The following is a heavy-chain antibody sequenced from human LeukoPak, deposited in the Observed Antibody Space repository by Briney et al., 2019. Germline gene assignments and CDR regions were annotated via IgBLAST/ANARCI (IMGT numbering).Heavy chain of an antibody. V-gene: IGHV1-18*01. D-gene: IGHD6-19*01. J-gene: IGHJ4*02. CDR1: GYTFNKYG. CDR3: ARINGWLVSSGTVKYFDY. CDR2: ITTYNGNT. Sequence: WASVKVSCKASGYTFNKYGISWVRQAPGQGLEWMGWITTYNGNTNYAQKVQGRVTMTTDTSASTVYMELRSLRPDDTAVYYCARINGWLVSSGTVKYFDYWGQGTLVTVSS.